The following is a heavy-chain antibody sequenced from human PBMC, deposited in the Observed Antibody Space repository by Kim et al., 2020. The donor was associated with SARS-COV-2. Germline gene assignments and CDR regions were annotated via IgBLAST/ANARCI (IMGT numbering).Heavy chain of an antibody. CDR3: ARQSGGEYCYYYMDV. Sequence: GGSLRLSCAASGFTLSSYGMHWVRQAPGKGLEWVAVIWYDGSNKDYTDSVKGRFTISRDNSKNTLYLQMNSLIAEDTAVYYCARQSGGEYCYYYMDVWGKGTMVTVSS. J-gene: IGHJ6*03. V-gene: IGHV3-33*01. D-gene: IGHD3-16*01. CDR2: IWYDGSNK. CDR1: GFTLSSYG.